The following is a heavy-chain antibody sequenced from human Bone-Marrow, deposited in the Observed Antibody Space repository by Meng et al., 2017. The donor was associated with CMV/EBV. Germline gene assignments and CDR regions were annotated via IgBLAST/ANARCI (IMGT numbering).Heavy chain of an antibody. J-gene: IGHJ4*02. Sequence: LSLTCAASGFTFSSYAMHWVRQAPGKGLEWVAVISYDGSNKYYADSVKGRFTISRDNSKNTLYLQMNSLRAEDTAVYYCARVRPWGAFDHWGQGSLVTVSS. CDR2: ISYDGSNK. V-gene: IGHV3-30*04. CDR3: ARVRPWGAFDH. D-gene: IGHD1-26*01. CDR1: GFTFSSYA.